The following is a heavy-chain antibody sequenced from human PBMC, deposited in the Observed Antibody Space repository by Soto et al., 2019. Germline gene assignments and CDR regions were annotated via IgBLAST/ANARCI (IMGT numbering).Heavy chain of an antibody. J-gene: IGHJ4*02. CDR2: IYWNVEK. Sequence: QISLKESGPTLVKPTETLTLTCRFSGFSLSTSGVGVGWIRQPPGKSLVWLGMIYWNVEKRYSPSLTNRLTITKDTSKNQVVLTLTDMDPEDTGTYFCAHTRCSGGSCYFGYWGQVTLVTVSS. CDR1: GFSLSTSGVG. V-gene: IGHV2-5*01. CDR3: AHTRCSGGSCYFGY. D-gene: IGHD2-15*01.